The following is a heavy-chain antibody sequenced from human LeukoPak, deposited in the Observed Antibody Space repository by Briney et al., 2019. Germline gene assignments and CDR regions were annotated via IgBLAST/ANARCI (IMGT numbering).Heavy chain of an antibody. V-gene: IGHV4-31*03. Sequence: SETLSLTCTVSSGSISSGGYYWSWIRQHPGKGLEWTGYIYYSGSTYYNPSLKSRVTISVDTSKNQFSPKLSSVTAADTAVYYCARTRGYSGYDSPRFDYWGQGTLVTVSS. D-gene: IGHD5-12*01. CDR2: IYYSGST. CDR1: SGSISSGGYY. CDR3: ARTRGYSGYDSPRFDY. J-gene: IGHJ4*02.